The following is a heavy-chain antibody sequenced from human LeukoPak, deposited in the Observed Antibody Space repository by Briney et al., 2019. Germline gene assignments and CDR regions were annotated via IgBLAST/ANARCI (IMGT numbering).Heavy chain of an antibody. CDR1: GFTFSSFA. Sequence: GGSLRLSCASSGFTFSSFAMSWVRQAPGKGLEWVSTLSGSGGSTYYPDSVKGRFTISRDNSKNTVYLQISSLRDDDTAVYYCAKESLADSSFDYWGQGTLVTVSS. D-gene: IGHD3-16*01. J-gene: IGHJ4*02. CDR2: LSGSGGST. V-gene: IGHV3-23*01. CDR3: AKESLADSSFDY.